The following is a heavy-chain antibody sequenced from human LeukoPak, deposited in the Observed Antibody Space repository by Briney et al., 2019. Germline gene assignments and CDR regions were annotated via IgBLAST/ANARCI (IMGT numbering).Heavy chain of an antibody. V-gene: IGHV3-72*01. Sequence: PGGSLRLSCAASGFTFSDHYMDWVRQAPGKGLEWVGRTRNKANSYTTVYAASVKGRFTISRDESENSLLLQMNSLKTEDTAVYYCARGWLAASTALTPYNYWGQGTLVTVSS. CDR1: GFTFSDHY. CDR3: ARGWLAASTALTPYNY. J-gene: IGHJ4*02. CDR2: TRNKANSYTT. D-gene: IGHD4-23*01.